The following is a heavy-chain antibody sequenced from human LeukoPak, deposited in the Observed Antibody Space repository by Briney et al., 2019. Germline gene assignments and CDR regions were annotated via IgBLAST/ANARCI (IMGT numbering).Heavy chain of an antibody. CDR1: GFTFSGYS. J-gene: IGHJ4*02. V-gene: IGHV3-48*01. CDR3: ARGRADYYFVF. CDR2: ISSGSSTI. D-gene: IGHD2-21*02. Sequence: GGSLRLSCAASGFTFSGYSTNWVRQAPGKGLEWVSYISSGSSTIYYADSVRGRFTISRDNAKSSLYLQMNSLRAEDTAVYYCARGRADYYFVFWTQGTLVTVSS.